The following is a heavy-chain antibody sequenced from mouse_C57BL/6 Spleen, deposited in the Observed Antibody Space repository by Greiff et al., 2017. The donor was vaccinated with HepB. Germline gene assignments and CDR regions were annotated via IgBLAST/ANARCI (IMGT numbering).Heavy chain of an antibody. D-gene: IGHD2-3*01. CDR2: IDPNSGGT. CDR3: ARPYDGYYVAWFAY. J-gene: IGHJ3*01. CDR1: GYTFTSYW. V-gene: IGHV1-72*01. Sequence: QVQLKQPGAELVKPGASVKLSCKASGYTFTSYWMHWVKQRPGRGLEWIGRIDPNSGGTKYNEKFKSKATLTVDKPSSTAYMQLSSLTSEDSAVYYCARPYDGYYVAWFAYWGQGTLVTVSA.